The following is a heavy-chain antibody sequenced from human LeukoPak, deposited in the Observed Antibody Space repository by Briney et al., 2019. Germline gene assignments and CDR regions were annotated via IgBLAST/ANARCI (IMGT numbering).Heavy chain of an antibody. CDR3: ATWKALSRKYSSSNDY. Sequence: GASVRVSCKASGYTLTGYYMHWVRQAPGQGLEWMGWINPNSGGTNYAQKFQGRVTMTRDTSISTAYMELSRLRSDDTAVYYCATWKALSRKYSSSNDYWGQGTLVTVSS. J-gene: IGHJ4*02. V-gene: IGHV1-2*02. CDR1: GYTLTGYY. CDR2: INPNSGGT. D-gene: IGHD6-13*01.